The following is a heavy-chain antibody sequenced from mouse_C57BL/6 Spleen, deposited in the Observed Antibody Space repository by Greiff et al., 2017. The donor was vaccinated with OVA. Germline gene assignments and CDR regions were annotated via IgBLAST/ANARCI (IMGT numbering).Heavy chain of an antibody. CDR2: IDPSDSET. V-gene: IGHV1-52*01. Sequence: VQLQESGAELVRPGSSVKLSCKASGYTFTSYWMHWVKQRPIQGLEWIGNIDPSDSETHYNQKFKDKATLTVDKSSSTAYMQLSSLTSEDSAVYYCARVYYYAMDCWGQGTSVTVSS. J-gene: IGHJ4*01. CDR1: GYTFTSYW. CDR3: ARVYYYAMDC.